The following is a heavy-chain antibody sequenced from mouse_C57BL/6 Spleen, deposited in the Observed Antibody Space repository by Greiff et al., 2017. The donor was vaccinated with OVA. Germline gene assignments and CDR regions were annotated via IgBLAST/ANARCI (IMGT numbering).Heavy chain of an antibody. J-gene: IGHJ2*01. CDR2: ISSGSSTI. CDR3: ASRGTTVVATDYFDY. Sequence: DVHLVESGGGLVKPGGSLKLSCAASGFTFSDYGMHWVRQAPEKGLEWVAYISSGSSTIYYADTVKGRFTISRDNDKNTLFLQMTSLRYEDTAMYFCASRGTTVVATDYFDYWGQGTTLTVSS. CDR1: GFTFSDYG. V-gene: IGHV5-17*01. D-gene: IGHD1-1*01.